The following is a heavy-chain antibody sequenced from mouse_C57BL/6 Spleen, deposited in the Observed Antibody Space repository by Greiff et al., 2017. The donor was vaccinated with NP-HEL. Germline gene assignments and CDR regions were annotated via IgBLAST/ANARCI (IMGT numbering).Heavy chain of an antibody. J-gene: IGHJ3*01. CDR3: TFGYDEEAWFAY. CDR2: ISSGGDYI. D-gene: IGHD2-2*01. CDR1: GFTFSSYA. V-gene: IGHV5-9-1*02. Sequence: EVQRVESGEGLVKPGGSLKLSCAASGFTFSSYAMSWVRQTPEKRLEWVAYISSGGDYIYYADTVKGRFTISRDNARNTLYLQMSSLKSEDTAMYYCTFGYDEEAWFAYWGQGTLVTVSA.